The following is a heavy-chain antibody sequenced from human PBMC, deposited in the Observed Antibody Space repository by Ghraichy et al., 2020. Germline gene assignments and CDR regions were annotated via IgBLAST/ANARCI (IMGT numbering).Heavy chain of an antibody. CDR3: ARDRPNYYGSGNDHFDH. CDR1: GFTFSTYA. J-gene: IGHJ4*01. CDR2: ISNNGDTS. V-gene: IGHV3-23*01. Sequence: GGSLRLSCAASGFTFSTYAMTWVRQAPGKGLEWLSSISNNGDTSYYADSVKGRFTISRDNSKNTLYLQMNSLRAEDTAVFFCARDRPNYYGSGNDHFDHWGHGTLVTVSS. D-gene: IGHD3-10*01.